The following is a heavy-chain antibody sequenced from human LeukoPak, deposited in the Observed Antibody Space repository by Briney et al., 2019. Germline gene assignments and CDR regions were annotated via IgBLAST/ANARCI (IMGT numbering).Heavy chain of an antibody. V-gene: IGHV1-18*01. CDR3: ATEGKYYYDSSGYYYEAFDY. CDR1: GYTFTSYG. Sequence: ASVKVSCTASGYTFTSYGISWVRQAPGQGLEWMGWISAYNGNTNYAQKLQGRVTMTTDTSTSTAYMELRSLRSDDTAVYYCATEGKYYYDSSGYYYEAFDYWGQGTLVTVSS. D-gene: IGHD3-22*01. CDR2: ISAYNGNT. J-gene: IGHJ4*02.